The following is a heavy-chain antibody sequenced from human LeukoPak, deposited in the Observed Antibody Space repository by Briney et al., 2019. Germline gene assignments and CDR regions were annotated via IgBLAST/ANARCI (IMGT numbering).Heavy chain of an antibody. D-gene: IGHD3-10*01. CDR1: GFTFSSYW. Sequence: GGSLRLSCAASGFTFSSYWMNWVRQAPGKGLERVANINHDGSENYYVNPVQSRFTISRDNAKNSLYLQMNSLRAEDTAVYYCARDGWAVSVLLLFGESTKDTHDAFDIWGQETKVTVSS. J-gene: IGHJ3*02. CDR3: ARDGWAVSVLLLFGESTKDTHDAFDI. V-gene: IGHV3-7*03. CDR2: INHDGSEN.